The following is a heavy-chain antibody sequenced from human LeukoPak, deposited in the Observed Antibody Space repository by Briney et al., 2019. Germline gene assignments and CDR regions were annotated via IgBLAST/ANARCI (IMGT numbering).Heavy chain of an antibody. CDR2: IKQDGSEK. D-gene: IGHD6-13*01. V-gene: IGHV3-7*01. J-gene: IGHJ4*02. CDR1: GFTFSSYW. CDR3: ARGGGIAATLNDY. Sequence: GGSLRLSCAASGFTFSSYWMSWVRQAPGKGLEWVANIKQDGSEKYYVDSVKGRFTISRDNAKNSPSLQMDSLRAEDTAVYYCARGGGIAATLNDYWGQGTLVTVSS.